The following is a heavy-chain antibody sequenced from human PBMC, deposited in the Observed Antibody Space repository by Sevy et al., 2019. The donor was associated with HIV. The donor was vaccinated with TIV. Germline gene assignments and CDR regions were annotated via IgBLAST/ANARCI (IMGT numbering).Heavy chain of an antibody. J-gene: IGHJ4*02. CDR2: ISSSSSTI. D-gene: IGHD3-22*01. CDR1: GFTFSSYS. Sequence: GGSLRLSCAASGFTFSSYSMNRVRQAPGKGLEWVSYISSSSSTIYYADSVKGRFTISRDNAKNSLYLQMNSLRDEDTAVYYCARSPSTVYDSSGYYLPIYYFDYWGQGTLVTVSS. V-gene: IGHV3-48*02. CDR3: ARSPSTVYDSSGYYLPIYYFDY.